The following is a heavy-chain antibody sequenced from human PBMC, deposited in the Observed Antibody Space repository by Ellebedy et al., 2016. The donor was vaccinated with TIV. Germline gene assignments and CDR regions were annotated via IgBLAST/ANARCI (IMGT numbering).Heavy chain of an antibody. Sequence: GESLKISXAASGFTFSSSAMSWVRQAPGKGLEWVSAISGSGDSTYYADSVKGRFTISRDNSKNTLYLQMNSLRAEDTAVYYCAKAVDYINSRTGIDPWGQGTLVTVSS. CDR2: ISGSGDST. D-gene: IGHD1-1*01. V-gene: IGHV3-23*01. CDR3: AKAVDYINSRTGIDP. J-gene: IGHJ5*02. CDR1: GFTFSSSA.